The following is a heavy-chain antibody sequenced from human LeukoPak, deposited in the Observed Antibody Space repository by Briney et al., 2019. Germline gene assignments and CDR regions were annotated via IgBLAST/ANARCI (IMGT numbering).Heavy chain of an antibody. D-gene: IGHD3-9*01. V-gene: IGHV4-59*01. CDR1: SGSFSTYY. CDR3: ARTYPEDQYDILTGYNKRLVPWFDP. CDR2: IFYNEGT. Sequence: PSQTLSLTCTVSSGSFSTYYWGWIRQPPGKGLEWIGYIFYNEGTSYNPSLKSRVTISVDTSNNQLSLKLSSLTAADTAVYYCARTYPEDQYDILTGYNKRLVPWFDPWGQGTLVTVSS. J-gene: IGHJ5*02.